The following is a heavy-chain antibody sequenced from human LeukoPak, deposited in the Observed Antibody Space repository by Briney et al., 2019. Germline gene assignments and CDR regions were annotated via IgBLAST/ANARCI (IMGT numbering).Heavy chain of an antibody. Sequence: GASVKVSCKASGYTFTSYGISWVRQAPGQGLEWMGWISAYNGDTNYAQKLQGRVTMTTDTSTSTAYMELRSLRSDDTAVYYCARDGYSYGYNAFDIWGQGTMVTVSS. CDR1: GYTFTSYG. D-gene: IGHD5-18*01. CDR3: ARDGYSYGYNAFDI. CDR2: ISAYNGDT. V-gene: IGHV1-18*01. J-gene: IGHJ3*02.